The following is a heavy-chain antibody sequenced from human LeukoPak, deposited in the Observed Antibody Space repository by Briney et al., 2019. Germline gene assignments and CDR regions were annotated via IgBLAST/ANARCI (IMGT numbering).Heavy chain of an antibody. CDR2: IIPILGIA. CDR1: GGTFSSYA. J-gene: IGHJ4*02. Sequence: ASVKVSCKASGGTFSSYAISWVRQAPGQGLEWMGRIIPILGIANYAQKFQGRVTITADKSTSTAYMELSSPRSEDTAVYYCARGKIGSAAAFDYWGQGTLVTVSS. V-gene: IGHV1-69*04. CDR3: ARGKIGSAAAFDY. D-gene: IGHD6-13*01.